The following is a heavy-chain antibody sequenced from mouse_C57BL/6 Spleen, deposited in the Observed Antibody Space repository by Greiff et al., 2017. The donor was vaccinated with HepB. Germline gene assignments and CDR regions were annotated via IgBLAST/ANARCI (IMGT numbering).Heavy chain of an antibody. Sequence: EVQVVESGGGLVKPGGSLKLSCAASRFTFSSYAMSWVRQTPEKRLEWVATISDGGSYTYYPDNVKGRFTISRDNATNTLYLQMSHLKSEDTAMYYCARDYGIYYWGQGTTLTVSS. D-gene: IGHD2-1*01. V-gene: IGHV5-4*01. CDR1: RFTFSSYA. CDR3: ARDYGIYY. J-gene: IGHJ2*01. CDR2: ISDGGSYT.